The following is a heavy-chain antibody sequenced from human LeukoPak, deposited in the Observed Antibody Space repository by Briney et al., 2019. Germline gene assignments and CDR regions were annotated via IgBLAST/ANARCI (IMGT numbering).Heavy chain of an antibody. V-gene: IGHV1-18*01. CDR1: GYTLTSYG. J-gene: IGHJ3*02. Sequence: ASVKVSCKASGYTLTSYGISWVRQAPGQGLEWMGWISAYNGNTNYAQKLQGRVTMTTDTSTSTAYMELRSLRSDDTAVYYCARDLYGSYDFWSGYYRVAFDIWGQGTMVTVSS. CDR3: ARDLYGSYDFWSGYYRVAFDI. CDR2: ISAYNGNT. D-gene: IGHD3-3*01.